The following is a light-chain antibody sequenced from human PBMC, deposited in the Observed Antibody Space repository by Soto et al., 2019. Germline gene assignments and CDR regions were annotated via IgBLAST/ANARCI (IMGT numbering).Light chain of an antibody. V-gene: IGKV3-11*01. CDR2: DAS. J-gene: IGKJ1*01. CDR1: QSVSSY. Sequence: IVFTPSPTTLCLSPGGRATLSRRASQSVSSYLAWYQQKPGQAPRLLIYDASNRATGIPARFSGSGSGTDFTLTISSLEPEDFAVYYCQQRSNWPGTFGQGTTVDIK. CDR3: QQRSNWPGT.